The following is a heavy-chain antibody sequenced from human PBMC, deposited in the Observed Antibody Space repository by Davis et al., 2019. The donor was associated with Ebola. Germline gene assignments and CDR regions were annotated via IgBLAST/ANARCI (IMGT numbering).Heavy chain of an antibody. Sequence: PGGSLRLSCAASGFTFSSYGMHWVRQAPGKGLEWVAVIWYDGSNKYFADSVKGRFTISRDNSKNTLFLQMNSLRAEDTAVYYCARDRYGDYDGGPIDYWGQGTLVTVSS. CDR1: GFTFSSYG. CDR2: IWYDGSNK. D-gene: IGHD4-17*01. V-gene: IGHV3-33*01. CDR3: ARDRYGDYDGGPIDY. J-gene: IGHJ4*02.